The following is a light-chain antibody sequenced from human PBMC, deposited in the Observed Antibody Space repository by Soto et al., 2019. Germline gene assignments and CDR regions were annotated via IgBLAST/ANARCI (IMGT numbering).Light chain of an antibody. Sequence: EIVITQAAATLSVSPGEGATLSCRASQSVSSNFAWYQQKPGQAPRLLIYGASTRATGIPARFSGSGSGTEFTLSISSLQSEDVAVYYCQQYQNWPLTFGGGTKVDIK. J-gene: IGKJ4*01. V-gene: IGKV3-15*01. CDR1: QSVSSN. CDR2: GAS. CDR3: QQYQNWPLT.